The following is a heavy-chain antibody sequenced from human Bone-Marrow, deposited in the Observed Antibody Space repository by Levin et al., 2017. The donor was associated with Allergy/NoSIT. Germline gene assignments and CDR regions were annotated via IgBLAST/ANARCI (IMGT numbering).Heavy chain of an antibody. D-gene: IGHD2-2*02. CDR1: GFTFSNYG. CDR2: MLYDGSNK. Sequence: GESLKISCVGSGFTFSNYGIHWVRQAPGKGLEWLAVMLYDGSNKYYADSVKGRFTICRDNYKNTLHLEMNSLRAEDTAVYFCAKDILALRMHHYYYYGIDVSGHGTTVTFSS. CDR3: AKDILALRMHHYYYYGIDV. J-gene: IGHJ6*02. V-gene: IGHV3-30*18.